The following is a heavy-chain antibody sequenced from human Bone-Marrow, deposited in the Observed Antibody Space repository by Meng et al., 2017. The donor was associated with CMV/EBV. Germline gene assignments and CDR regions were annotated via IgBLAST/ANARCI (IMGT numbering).Heavy chain of an antibody. CDR3: ARDEGEEQIPGGLDYYYYYGMDV. J-gene: IGHJ6*02. V-gene: IGHV3-7*01. D-gene: IGHD3-16*01. Sequence: GESLKISCAASGFTFSSYWMSWVRQAPGKGLEWVANIKQDGSEKYYVDSVKGRFTISRDNAKNSLYLQMNSLRAEDTAVYYCARDEGEEQIPGGLDYYYYYGMDVWGQGTTVTVAS. CDR2: IKQDGSEK. CDR1: GFTFSSYW.